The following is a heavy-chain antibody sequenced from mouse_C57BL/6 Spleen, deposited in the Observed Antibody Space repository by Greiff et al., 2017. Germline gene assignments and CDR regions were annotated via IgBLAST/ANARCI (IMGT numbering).Heavy chain of an antibody. D-gene: IGHD1-1*01. CDR3: ARCSGSLDY. CDR2: INPGSGGT. Sequence: QVHVKQSGAELVRPGTSVKVSCKASGYAFTNYLIEWVKQRPGQGLEWIGVINPGSGGTSYNEKFKGKATLTADKSSSTAYMQLSSLTSEEAAVYFCARCSGSLDYWGKGTTLTVSS. CDR1: GYAFTNYL. J-gene: IGHJ2*01. V-gene: IGHV1-54*01.